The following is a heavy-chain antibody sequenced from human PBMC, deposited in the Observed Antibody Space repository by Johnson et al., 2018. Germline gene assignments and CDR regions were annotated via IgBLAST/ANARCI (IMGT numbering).Heavy chain of an antibody. CDR1: GFTFSNYA. CDR2: IGGSGSST. Sequence: VGLGEGGGGLVQPGGSLRLRCAASGFTFSNYAMIWVRQAPGEGLAWVSAIGGSGSSTFYADSVKGRFTTPRDNSKNTLYLQMNGLKADDTAVYYRAKRMSPTTLRWEAFDIWGQGTMVTVSS. D-gene: IGHD2-2*01. CDR3: AKRMSPTTLRWEAFDI. J-gene: IGHJ3*02. V-gene: IGHV3-23*04.